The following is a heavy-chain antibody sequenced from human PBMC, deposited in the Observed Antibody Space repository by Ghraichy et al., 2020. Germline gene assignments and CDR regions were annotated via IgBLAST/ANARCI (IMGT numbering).Heavy chain of an antibody. V-gene: IGHV3-64D*06. CDR1: GFTFKSYA. D-gene: IGHD3-16*02. Sequence: GESLNISCSASGFTFKSYAMHWVRQAPGKGLEYVSGISSYGGITYYADSVKGRFTISRDNSKNTLYLQMSGLTPEDTAVYYCVNPYYDYVWATYRYGDAFDIWGQGTMVTVSS. CDR2: ISSYGGIT. CDR3: VNPYYDYVWATYRYGDAFDI. J-gene: IGHJ3*02.